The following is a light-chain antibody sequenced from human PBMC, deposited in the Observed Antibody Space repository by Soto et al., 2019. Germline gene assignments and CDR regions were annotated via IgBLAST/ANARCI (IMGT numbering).Light chain of an antibody. V-gene: IGKV2-30*01. CDR1: QSLLYSDGNTY. Sequence: DVVMTQSPLSLPVTLGQPASISCRSSQSLLYSDGNTYLNWFQQRPGQSPRRLIYKVSNRDSGVPDRFSGSGSGTDFTLTISSLEPEDFAVYYCQQRSNWPLTFGQGTKVDIK. CDR3: QQRSNWPLT. CDR2: KVS. J-gene: IGKJ1*01.